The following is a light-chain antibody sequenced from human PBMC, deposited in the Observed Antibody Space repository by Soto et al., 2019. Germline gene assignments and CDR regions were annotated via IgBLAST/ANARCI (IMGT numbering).Light chain of an antibody. Sequence: AIRMTQSPSSISAFTGDRVTITCRASHPISTYLAWYQQKPGTAPTLLIYAASTLQSGVPSRFSGSGSGTDFTLTISCLQSEDFATYFCQQYYTYPLAFGQGTKVEIK. CDR2: AAS. CDR1: HPISTY. V-gene: IGKV1-8*01. CDR3: QQYYTYPLA. J-gene: IGKJ1*01.